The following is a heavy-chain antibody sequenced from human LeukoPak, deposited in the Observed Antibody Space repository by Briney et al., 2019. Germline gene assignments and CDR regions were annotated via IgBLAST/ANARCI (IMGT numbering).Heavy chain of an antibody. Sequence: PGGSLRLSCAASGFAFSRYWMHWVRQAPGKGLEWVSRIYSDGSNTVYAEPVKGRFTISRDNAKNTLFLQMNSLRAEDTAVYYCGRGASWQGNVCEIWGQGTMVTVSS. CDR1: GFAFSRYW. J-gene: IGHJ3*02. V-gene: IGHV3-74*01. D-gene: IGHD3-10*01. CDR3: GRGASWQGNVCEI. CDR2: IYSDGSNT.